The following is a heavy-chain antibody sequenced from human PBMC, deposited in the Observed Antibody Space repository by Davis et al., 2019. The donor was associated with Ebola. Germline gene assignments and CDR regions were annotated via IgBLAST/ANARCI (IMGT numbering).Heavy chain of an antibody. Sequence: SQTLSLTCAVSGGSISSGGYSWRWIRQPPGKGLEWIGYIYHSGSTYYNPSLKSRVTISVDRSKNQFSLKLSSVTAADTAVYYCARRIAAAYLDYWGQGTLVTVSS. CDR3: ARRIAAAYLDY. D-gene: IGHD6-13*01. V-gene: IGHV4-30-2*01. CDR2: IYHSGST. CDR1: GGSISSGGYS. J-gene: IGHJ4*02.